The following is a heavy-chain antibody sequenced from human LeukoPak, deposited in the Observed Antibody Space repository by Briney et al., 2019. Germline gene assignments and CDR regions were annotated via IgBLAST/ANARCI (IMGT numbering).Heavy chain of an antibody. V-gene: IGHV3-53*01. CDR1: GFIVSSNY. J-gene: IGHJ4*02. Sequence: QTGGSLRLSCAASGFIVSSNYMSWVRQAPGKGLEWVSVIYSGGSTYYADSVKGRFTISRDNSKNTLYLQMNSLRAEDTAVYYCARGRSDYVWGSYRYTPYYFDYWGQGTLVTVSS. D-gene: IGHD3-16*02. CDR2: IYSGGST. CDR3: ARGRSDYVWGSYRYTPYYFDY.